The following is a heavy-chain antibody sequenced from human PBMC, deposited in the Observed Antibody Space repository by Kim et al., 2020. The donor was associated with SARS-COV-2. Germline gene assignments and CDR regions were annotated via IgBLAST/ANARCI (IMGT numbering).Heavy chain of an antibody. CDR1: GFTFSSYA. V-gene: IGHV3-30-3*01. Sequence: GGSLRLSCAASGFTFSSYAMHWVRQAPGKGLEWVAVISYDGSNKYYADSVKGRFTISRDNSKNTLYLQMNSLRAEDTAVYYCAREAQWQVVVWFDPWGQG. CDR3: AREAQWQVVVWFDP. CDR2: ISYDGSNK. J-gene: IGHJ5*02. D-gene: IGHD6-19*01.